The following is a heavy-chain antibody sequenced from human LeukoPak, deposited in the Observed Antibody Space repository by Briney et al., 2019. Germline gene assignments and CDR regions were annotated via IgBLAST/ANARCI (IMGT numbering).Heavy chain of an antibody. J-gene: IGHJ4*02. CDR1: GGSISSSSYY. CDR3: AREEAVAGIDDYFDY. D-gene: IGHD6-19*01. CDR2: IYYSGST. Sequence: PSETLSLTCTVSGGSISSSSYYWSWIRQPPGKGLEWIGSIYYSGSTYYNPSLKSRVTISVDTSKNQFSLKLSSVTAADTAVYYCAREEAVAGIDDYFDYWGQGTLVTVSS. V-gene: IGHV4-39*07.